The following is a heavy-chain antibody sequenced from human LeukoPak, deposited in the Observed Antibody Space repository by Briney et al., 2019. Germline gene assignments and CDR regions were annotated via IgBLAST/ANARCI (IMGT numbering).Heavy chain of an antibody. D-gene: IGHD3-22*01. CDR1: GFTVSSNY. CDR2: IYSGGST. Sequence: GGSLRLSCAASGFTVSSNYMSWVRQAPGKGLEWVSVIYSGGSTYYADSVKGRFAISRDNSKNTPYLQMNSLRAEDTAVYYCAGTYDSSGFYYFDYWGQGTLVTVSS. CDR3: AGTYDSSGFYYFDY. J-gene: IGHJ4*02. V-gene: IGHV3-66*01.